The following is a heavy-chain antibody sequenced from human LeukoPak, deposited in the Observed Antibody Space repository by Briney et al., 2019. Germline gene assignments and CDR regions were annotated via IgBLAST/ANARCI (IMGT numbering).Heavy chain of an antibody. Sequence: GGSLRLSCAASRFTFSSYVMNWVRQAPGKGLEWVANIKQDGSEKYYVDSVKGRFTISRDNAKNSLYLQMNSLRAEDTAVYYCARGHYYDSSGYCFDYWGQGTLVTVSS. CDR3: ARGHYYDSSGYCFDY. CDR1: RFTFSSYV. V-gene: IGHV3-7*01. D-gene: IGHD3-22*01. J-gene: IGHJ4*02. CDR2: IKQDGSEK.